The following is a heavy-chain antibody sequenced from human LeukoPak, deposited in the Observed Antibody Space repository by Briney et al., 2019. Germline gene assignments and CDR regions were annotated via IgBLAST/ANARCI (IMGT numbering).Heavy chain of an antibody. V-gene: IGHV3-23*01. CDR3: ATAAAAGNWNWFDP. CDR2: ISGSGGST. Sequence: GGSLRLSCAASGLTFSNYAMSWVRQAPGKGLEWVSSISGSGGSTHYADSVKGRFTISRDNSKSTMYLQVNSLRSEDTAVYYCATAAAAGNWNWFDPWGQGTLVTVSS. J-gene: IGHJ5*02. CDR1: GLTFSNYA. D-gene: IGHD6-13*01.